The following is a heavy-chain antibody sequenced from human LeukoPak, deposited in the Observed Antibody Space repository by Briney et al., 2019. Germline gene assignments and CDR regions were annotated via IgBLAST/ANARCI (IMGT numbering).Heavy chain of an antibody. CDR3: AREGEYCSGGSCADFDY. CDR1: GFTFSSYS. V-gene: IGHV3-21*01. D-gene: IGHD2-15*01. CDR2: ISITSSYI. Sequence: PGGSLRLSCAASGFTFSSYSLNWVRQAPGKGLEWVSSISITSSYIYYADSVKGRFTISGDNAKNSLYLQMNSLRAEDTAVYYCAREGEYCSGGSCADFDYWGQGTLVTVSS. J-gene: IGHJ4*02.